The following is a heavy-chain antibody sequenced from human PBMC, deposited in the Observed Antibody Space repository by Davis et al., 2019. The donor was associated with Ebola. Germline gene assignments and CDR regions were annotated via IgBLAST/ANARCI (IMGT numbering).Heavy chain of an antibody. Sequence: GGSLRLSCAASGFTFSSYAMHWVRQAPGKGLEWVAVISYDGSNKYYADSVKGRFTISRDNSKNTLYLQMNSLTTEDTAIYYCARAGYYFQKTDYHGLRAFDMWGQGTMVTAPS. CDR3: ARAGYYFQKTDYHGLRAFDM. CDR2: ISYDGSNK. V-gene: IGHV3-30-3*01. CDR1: GFTFSSYA. J-gene: IGHJ3*02. D-gene: IGHD3-10*01.